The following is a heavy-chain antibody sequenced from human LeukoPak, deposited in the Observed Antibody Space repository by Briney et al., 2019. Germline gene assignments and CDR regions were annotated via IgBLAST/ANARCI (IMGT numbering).Heavy chain of an antibody. J-gene: IGHJ4*02. Sequence: LETLSLTCAVSGYSLSSGYYWGWIRQPPGKGREWFGSIYHSGSTYYSPSLKSRVTISEDTSKNQFSLKLSSVTAADTAVYYCARREYCGGDCYFDYWGQGTLVTVSS. CDR2: IYHSGST. CDR3: ARREYCGGDCYFDY. D-gene: IGHD2-21*01. V-gene: IGHV4-38-2*01. CDR1: GYSLSSGYY.